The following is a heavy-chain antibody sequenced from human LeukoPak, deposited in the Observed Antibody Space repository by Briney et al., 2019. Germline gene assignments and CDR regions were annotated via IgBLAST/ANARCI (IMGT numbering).Heavy chain of an antibody. D-gene: IGHD3-3*01. J-gene: IGHJ4*02. Sequence: GGSLRLSCAASGFTFSSYWMSWVRQAPGKGLEWVANIKQDGSEKYYVDFVKGRFTISRDNAKNSLYLQMNSLRAEDTAVYYCARTYYDFWSGYFDLFDYWGQGTLVTVSS. CDR2: IKQDGSEK. V-gene: IGHV3-7*01. CDR1: GFTFSSYW. CDR3: ARTYYDFWSGYFDLFDY.